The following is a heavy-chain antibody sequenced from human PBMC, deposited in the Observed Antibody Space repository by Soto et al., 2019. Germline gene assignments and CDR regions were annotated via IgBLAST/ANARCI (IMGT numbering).Heavy chain of an antibody. CDR2: IIPIFGTA. Sequence: QVQLVQSGAEVKKPGSSVKVSCKASGGTFSSYAISWVRQAPGQGLEWMGGIIPIFGTADYAQKFQGRVRITAVESTSTAYMGLSSLRSEDTAVYYCASHSSLRGYCISTSCYGYYYGMDVWGQGTTVTVSS. J-gene: IGHJ6*02. D-gene: IGHD2-2*01. V-gene: IGHV1-69*12. CDR1: GGTFSSYA. CDR3: ASHSSLRGYCISTSCYGYYYGMDV.